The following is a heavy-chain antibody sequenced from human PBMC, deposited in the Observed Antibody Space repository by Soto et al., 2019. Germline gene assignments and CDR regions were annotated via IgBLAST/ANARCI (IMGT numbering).Heavy chain of an antibody. CDR2: ISGSGGST. CDR1: GFTFSSYA. V-gene: IGHV3-23*01. CDR3: AKEPHYYDSSGPIDY. Sequence: HPGGSLRLSCAASGFTFSSYAMSWVRQAPGKGLEWVSAISGSGGSTYYADSVKGRFTISRDNSKNTLYLQMNSLRAEDTAVYYSAKEPHYYDSSGPIDYWGQGTLVTVSS. J-gene: IGHJ4*02. D-gene: IGHD3-22*01.